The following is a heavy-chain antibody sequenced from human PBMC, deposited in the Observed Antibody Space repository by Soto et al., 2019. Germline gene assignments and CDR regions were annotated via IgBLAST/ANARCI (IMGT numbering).Heavy chain of an antibody. V-gene: IGHV4-4*02. CDR2: IYHSGST. CDR1: GGSISSSNW. J-gene: IGHJ4*02. CDR3: AREGSETSFDY. D-gene: IGHD2-15*01. Sequence: SETLSVTCAVSGGSISSSNWWSWVRQPPGKGLEWIGEIYHSGSTNYNPSLKSRVTISVDKSKNQFSLNLSSVTAADTALYYCAREGSETSFDYWGQGTLVTVSS.